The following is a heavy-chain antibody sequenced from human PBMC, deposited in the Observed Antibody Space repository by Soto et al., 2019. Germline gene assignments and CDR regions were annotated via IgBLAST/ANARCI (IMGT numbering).Heavy chain of an antibody. CDR1: GFTFSSYA. V-gene: IGHV3-64*01. CDR2: ISSNGGST. J-gene: IGHJ4*02. CDR3: ARDGAVASWGYFDY. Sequence: EVQLVESGGGLVQPGGSLRLSCAASGFTFSSYAMHWVRQAPGKGLEYVSAISSNGGSTYYANSVKGRFTISRDNSKTTLYLQMGSLRAEDMAVYYCARDGAVASWGYFDYWGQGTLVTVSS. D-gene: IGHD6-19*01.